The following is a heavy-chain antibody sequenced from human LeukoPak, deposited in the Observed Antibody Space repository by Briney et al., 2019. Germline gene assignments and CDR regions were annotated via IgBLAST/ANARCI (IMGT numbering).Heavy chain of an antibody. CDR2: IYYSGST. J-gene: IGHJ6*02. CDR1: GGSFSGYY. Sequence: SETLSLTCAVYGGSFSGYYWSWIRQHPGKGLEWIGYIYYSGSTYYNPSLKSRVTISVDTSKNQFSLKLSSVTAADTAVYYCARGRDVSVWGQGTTVTVSS. V-gene: IGHV4-31*11. D-gene: IGHD5-24*01. CDR3: ARGRDVSV.